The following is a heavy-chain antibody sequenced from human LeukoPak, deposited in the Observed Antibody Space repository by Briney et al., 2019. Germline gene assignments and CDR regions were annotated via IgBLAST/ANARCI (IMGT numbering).Heavy chain of an antibody. D-gene: IGHD3-22*01. J-gene: IGHJ5*02. Sequence: GGSLRLSCAASGFTFSSYWMRWVRQAPGRGLVWVSRIDSAGSSTTYADSVKGRFTISRDNAKNTLYLQMNSLRAEDTAVYYCARDDHYDSSGYVTWGQGTLVTVSS. CDR2: IDSAGSST. CDR1: GFTFSSYW. CDR3: ARDDHYDSSGYVT. V-gene: IGHV3-74*01.